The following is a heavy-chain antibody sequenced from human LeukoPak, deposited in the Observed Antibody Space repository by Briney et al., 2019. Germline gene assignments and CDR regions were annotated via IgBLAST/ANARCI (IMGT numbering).Heavy chain of an antibody. Sequence: SETLSLTCTVSGGSISSGSYYWSWIRQPAGKGLEWIGRIYTSGSTNYNPSLQSRVTISVDTSKNQFSLKLSSVTAADTAVYYCASSSGYYYGVDYWGQGTLVTVSS. CDR1: GGSISSGSYY. D-gene: IGHD3-22*01. CDR2: IYTSGST. V-gene: IGHV4-61*02. J-gene: IGHJ4*02. CDR3: ASSSGYYYGVDY.